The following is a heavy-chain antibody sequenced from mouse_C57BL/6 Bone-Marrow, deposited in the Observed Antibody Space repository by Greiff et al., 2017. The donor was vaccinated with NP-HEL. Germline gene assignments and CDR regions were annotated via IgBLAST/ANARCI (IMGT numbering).Heavy chain of an antibody. CDR2: IDPENGDT. CDR1: GFNIKDDY. Sequence: VQLQQSGAELVRPGASVKLSCTASGFNIKDDYMHWVKQRPEQGLEWIGWIDPENGDTEYASKFQGKATITADTSSNTPYLQLSSLTSEDTAVYYCTPGGTAQALGAYWGQGTLVTVSA. J-gene: IGHJ3*01. CDR3: TPGGTAQALGAY. D-gene: IGHD3-2*02. V-gene: IGHV14-4*01.